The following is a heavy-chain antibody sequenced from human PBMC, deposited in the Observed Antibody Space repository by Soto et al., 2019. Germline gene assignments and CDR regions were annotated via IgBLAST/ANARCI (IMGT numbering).Heavy chain of an antibody. D-gene: IGHD6-13*01. CDR1: GFTFSTFG. CDR3: ARDRPKIAGKTKYGMEV. V-gene: IGHV3-21*01. CDR2: IRSSSNYI. Sequence: GGSLRLSCAASGFTFSTFGMNWVRQAPGKGLEWVASIRSSSNYIYYGDSVRGRFTISRDNANNSLYLQMDGLRAEDTAVYYCARDRPKIAGKTKYGMEVSGKGTTVNLSS. J-gene: IGHJ6*04.